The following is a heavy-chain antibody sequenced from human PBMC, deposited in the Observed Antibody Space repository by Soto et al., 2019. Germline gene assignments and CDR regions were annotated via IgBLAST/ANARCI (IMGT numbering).Heavy chain of an antibody. CDR3: ARRVIVTPGHHNWFDP. V-gene: IGHV2-5*01. CDR2: IYWNDDK. J-gene: IGHJ5*02. Sequence: QITLKESGPTLMTPTQTLTLTCTFSGFSLSTTGVGLAWIRQSPGKALEWLALIYWNDDKRYNPSLTSRLTITKDTSKNLVVLTMTDMDPVDTATYYCARRVIVTPGHHNWFDPWGQGTLVTVSS. CDR1: GFSLSTTGVG. D-gene: IGHD1-1*01.